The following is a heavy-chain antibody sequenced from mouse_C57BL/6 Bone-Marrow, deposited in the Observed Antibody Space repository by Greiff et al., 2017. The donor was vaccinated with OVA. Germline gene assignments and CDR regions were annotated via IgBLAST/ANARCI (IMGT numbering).Heavy chain of an antibody. V-gene: IGHV1-64*01. D-gene: IGHD2-5*01. CDR1: GYTFTSYW. CDR2: IHPNSGST. J-gene: IGHJ1*03. CDR3: ARRSYYSNDWYFDV. Sequence: VQLQQPGAELVKPGASVKLSCKASGYTFTSYWMHWVKQRPGQGLEWIGMIHPNSGSTNYNEKFKSKATLTVDKSSSTAYMQLSSLTSEDSAVYYGARRSYYSNDWYFDVWGTGTTVTVSS.